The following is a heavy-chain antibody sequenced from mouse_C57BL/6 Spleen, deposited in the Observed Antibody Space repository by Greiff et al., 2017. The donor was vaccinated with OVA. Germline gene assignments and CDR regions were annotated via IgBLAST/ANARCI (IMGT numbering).Heavy chain of an antibody. D-gene: IGHD2-5*01. CDR1: GFTFSDYG. J-gene: IGHJ1*03. V-gene: IGHV5-17*01. Sequence: EVQVVESGGGLVKPGGSLKLSCAASGFTFSDYGMHWVRQAPEKGLEWVAYISSGSSTIYYADTVKGRFTISRDNAKNTLFLQMTSLRSEDTAMYYCALYYSNYNWYFDVWGTGTTVTVSS. CDR2: ISSGSSTI. CDR3: ALYYSNYNWYFDV.